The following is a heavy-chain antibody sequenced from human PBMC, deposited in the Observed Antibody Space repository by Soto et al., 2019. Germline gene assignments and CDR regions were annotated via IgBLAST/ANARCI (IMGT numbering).Heavy chain of an antibody. J-gene: IGHJ3*02. V-gene: IGHV3-9*01. D-gene: IGHD2-15*01. CDR3: AKEYCSGGSCYPDAFDI. CDR1: GFTFDDYA. Sequence: EVQLVESGGGLVQPGRSLRLSCAASGFTFDDYAMHWVRQAPGKGLEWVSGISWNSGSIGYADSVKGRFTISRDNAKNSLYLQMNSLRAEDTALYYCAKEYCSGGSCYPDAFDIWGQGTMVTVSS. CDR2: ISWNSGSI.